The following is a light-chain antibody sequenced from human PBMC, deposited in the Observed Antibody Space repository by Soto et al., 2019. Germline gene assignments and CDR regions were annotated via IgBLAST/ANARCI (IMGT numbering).Light chain of an antibody. CDR2: EVF. J-gene: IGLJ2*01. CDR3: CSYTTTSTFV. Sequence: QSALTQPASLSGSPGQSITISCTRTSSDIGAYDYVSWYQQHPGKAPKLMIYEVFRRPSGISDRFSGSKSGNTASLTISGLQAEDEADYYCCSYTTTSTFVFGGGTKVTVL. CDR1: SSDIGAYDY. V-gene: IGLV2-14*03.